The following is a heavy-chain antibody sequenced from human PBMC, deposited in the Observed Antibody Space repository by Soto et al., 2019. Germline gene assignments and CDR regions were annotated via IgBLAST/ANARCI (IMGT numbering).Heavy chain of an antibody. V-gene: IGHV4-59*01. CDR2: IYYSGST. D-gene: IGHD2-2*01. J-gene: IGHJ6*02. CDR1: GGSISSYY. Sequence: SETLSLTCTVSGGSISSYYWSWIRQPPGKGLEWIGYIYYSGSTNYNPSLKSRVTISVDTSKNQFSLKLSSVTAADTAVYYCAXDLVDCSSTSCPYGMDVWGQGTTVTVSS. CDR3: AXDLVDCSSTSCPYGMDV.